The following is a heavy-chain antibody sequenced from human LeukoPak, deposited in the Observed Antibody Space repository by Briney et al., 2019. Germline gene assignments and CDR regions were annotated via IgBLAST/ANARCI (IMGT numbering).Heavy chain of an antibody. CDR1: GDSVSGGNYS. D-gene: IGHD1-7*01. CDR3: TRTGSTGGY. V-gene: IGHV4-61*01. Sequence: SETLSLTCTVSGDSVSGGNYSCSWIRQSPGKGLEWIGYIHYSGSTVYNPSLKSRVTMSIDTSKNQFSLNLSSATAADTAVYYCTRTGSTGGYWGQGTLVTVSS. J-gene: IGHJ4*02. CDR2: IHYSGST.